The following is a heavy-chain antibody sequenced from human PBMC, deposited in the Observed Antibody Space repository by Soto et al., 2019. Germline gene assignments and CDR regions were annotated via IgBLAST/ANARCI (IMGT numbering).Heavy chain of an antibody. Sequence: GGSLRLSCAASGFTFSSYWMSWVRQAPGKGLEWVANIKQDGSEKYYVDSVKGRFTISRDNAKNSLYLQMNSLRAEDTAVYYCATDYCSSTSCYGSHYWGQGTLVTVSS. D-gene: IGHD2-2*01. V-gene: IGHV3-7*04. CDR3: ATDYCSSTSCYGSHY. CDR2: IKQDGSEK. J-gene: IGHJ4*02. CDR1: GFTFSSYW.